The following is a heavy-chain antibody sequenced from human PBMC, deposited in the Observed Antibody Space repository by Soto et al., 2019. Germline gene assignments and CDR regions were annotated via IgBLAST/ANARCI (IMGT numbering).Heavy chain of an antibody. CDR2: TSYDGSNN. CDR3: ARWGTTGGLDV. CDR1: GFTFRSYV. J-gene: IGHJ4*02. V-gene: IGHV3-33*05. D-gene: IGHD3-16*01. Sequence: QVQLVESGGGVVQPGTSLTLSCVGSGFTFRSYVIHWVRQAPGKGLEWVALTSYDGSNNFYGDSVKGRFTISRHNSRNTVELQMDSLRYEDTALYYCARWGTTGGLDVWGQGTQVSVSS.